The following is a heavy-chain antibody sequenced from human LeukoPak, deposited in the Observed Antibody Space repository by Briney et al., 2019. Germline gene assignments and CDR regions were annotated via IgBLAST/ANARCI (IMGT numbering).Heavy chain of an antibody. CDR1: GYTFTSYA. V-gene: IGHV1-24*01. D-gene: IGHD3-22*01. CDR2: FDPEDGET. CDR3: ATDLFRYYDSSGHFDY. J-gene: IGHJ4*02. Sequence: ASVKVSCKASGYTFTSYAMHWVRQAPGQRLEWMGGFDPEDGETIYAQKFQGRVTMTEDTSTDTAYMELSSLRSEDTAVYYCATDLFRYYDSSGHFDYWGQGTLVTVSS.